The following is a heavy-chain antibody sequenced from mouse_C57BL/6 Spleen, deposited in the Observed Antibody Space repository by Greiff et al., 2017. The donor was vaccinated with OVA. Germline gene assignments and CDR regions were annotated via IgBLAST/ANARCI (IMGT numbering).Heavy chain of an antibody. J-gene: IGHJ4*01. V-gene: IGHV5-6*01. CDR2: ISSGGSYT. CDR3: ARHNDGPNAMDY. D-gene: IGHD2-3*01. CDR1: GFTFSSYG. Sequence: EVQVVESGGDLVKPGGSLKLSCAASGFTFSSYGMSWVRQTPDKRLEWVATISSGGSYTYYPDSVKGRFTISRDNAKNTLYLQMSSLKSEDTAMYYCARHNDGPNAMDYWGQGTSVTVSS.